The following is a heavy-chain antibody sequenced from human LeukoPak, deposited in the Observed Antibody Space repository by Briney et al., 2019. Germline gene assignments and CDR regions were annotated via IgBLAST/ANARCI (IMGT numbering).Heavy chain of an antibody. J-gene: IGHJ3*02. D-gene: IGHD6-6*01. CDR3: ATLPLGSSSWGSYAFDI. V-gene: IGHV1-24*01. CDR1: GYTLTELS. CDR2: FDPEDGET. Sequence: GASVKVSCKVSGYTLTELSMHWVRQAPGKGLEWMGGFDPEDGETIYAQKFQGRVTMTEDTSTDTAYMELSSLRSEDTAVYSCATLPLGSSSWGSYAFDIWGQGTMVTVSS.